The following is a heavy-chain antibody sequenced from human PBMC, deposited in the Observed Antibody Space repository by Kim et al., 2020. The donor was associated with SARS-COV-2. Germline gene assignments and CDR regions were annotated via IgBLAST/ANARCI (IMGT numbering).Heavy chain of an antibody. CDR3: AKVSTLGPYDSSGYSTLPLFDY. CDR1: GFTFSSYG. CDR2: ISYDGSNK. Sequence: GGSLRLSCAASGFTFSSYGMHWVRQAPGKGLEWVAVISYDGSNKYYADSVKGRFTISRDNSKNTLYLQMNSLRAEDTAVYYCAKVSTLGPYDSSGYSTLPLFDYWGQGTLVTVSS. V-gene: IGHV3-30*18. D-gene: IGHD3-22*01. J-gene: IGHJ4*02.